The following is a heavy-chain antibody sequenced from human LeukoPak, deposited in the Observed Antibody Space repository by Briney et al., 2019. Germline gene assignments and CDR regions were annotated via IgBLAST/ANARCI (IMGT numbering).Heavy chain of an antibody. CDR2: INPNSGGT. D-gene: IGHD3-3*01. V-gene: IGHV1-2*02. Sequence: ASVKVSCKASGYTFTGYYMHWVRQAPGQGLEWMGWINPNSGGTNYAQKFQGRVTMTRDTSISTAYMELSRLRSDDTAVYYCARDQGNFWSGYHNWFDPWGQGTLVTVSS. J-gene: IGHJ5*02. CDR3: ARDQGNFWSGYHNWFDP. CDR1: GYTFTGYY.